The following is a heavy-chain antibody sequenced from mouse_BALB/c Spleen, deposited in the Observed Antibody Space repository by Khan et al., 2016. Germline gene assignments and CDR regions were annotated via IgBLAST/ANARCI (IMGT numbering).Heavy chain of an antibody. V-gene: IGHV5-6-3*01. CDR2: INSNGGST. D-gene: IGHD2-14*01. CDR3: ARENYRYYFGY. CDR1: GFTFSTYG. J-gene: IGHJ2*01. Sequence: EVELVEPGGGLVQPGGSLKLSCAASGFTFSTYGMSWVRQTPDKRLELVATINSNGGSTYYPDSVKGRFTISRDNAKNTLCLQMSSLKSEATAMYYCARENYRYYFGYWGQGTTLTVSS.